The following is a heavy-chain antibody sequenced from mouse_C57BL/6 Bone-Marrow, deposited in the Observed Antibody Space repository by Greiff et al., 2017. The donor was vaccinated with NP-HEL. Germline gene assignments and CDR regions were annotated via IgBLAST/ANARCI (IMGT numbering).Heavy chain of an antibody. Sequence: QVQLKESGAELMKPGASVKLSCKATGYTFTGYWIEWVKQRPGHGLEWIGEILPGSGSTNYNEKFKGKATFTADTSSNTAYMQLSSLTTEDSAIYYCARRCYYYGSSYYYYAMDYWGQGTSVTVSS. V-gene: IGHV1-9*01. J-gene: IGHJ4*01. CDR3: ARRCYYYGSSYYYYAMDY. CDR1: GYTFTGYW. CDR2: ILPGSGST. D-gene: IGHD1-1*01.